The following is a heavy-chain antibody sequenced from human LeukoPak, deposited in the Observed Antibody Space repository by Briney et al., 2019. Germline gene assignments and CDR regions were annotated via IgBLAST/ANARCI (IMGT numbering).Heavy chain of an antibody. CDR3: AKDVKTVDAFDI. Sequence: GRSLRLSCAASGFTFSSYAMHWVRQAPGKGLEWVAVISYDGSNKYYADSVKGRFTISRDNSKNTLYLQMNSLRAEDTAVYYCAKDVKTVDAFDIWGQGTMVTVSS. J-gene: IGHJ3*02. D-gene: IGHD2-21*02. V-gene: IGHV3-30*01. CDR1: GFTFSSYA. CDR2: ISYDGSNK.